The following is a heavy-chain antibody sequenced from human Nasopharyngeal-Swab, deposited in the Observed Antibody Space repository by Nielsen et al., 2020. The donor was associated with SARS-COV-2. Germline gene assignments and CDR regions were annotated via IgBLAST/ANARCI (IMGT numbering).Heavy chain of an antibody. J-gene: IGHJ3*02. CDR2: INHSGST. V-gene: IGHV4-34*01. CDR1: GGSFSGYY. CDR3: ARTVGATPRGAFDI. Sequence: GSLRLSCAVYGGSFSGYYWSWIRQPPGKGLEWIGEINHSGSTNYNPSLKSRVTISVDTSKNQFSLKLSSVTAADTAVYYCARTVGATPRGAFDIWGQGTMVTVSS. D-gene: IGHD1-26*01.